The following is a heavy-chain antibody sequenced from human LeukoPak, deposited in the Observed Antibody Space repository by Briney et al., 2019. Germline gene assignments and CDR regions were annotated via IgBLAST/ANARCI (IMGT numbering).Heavy chain of an antibody. CDR3: ARSGLTMVRTFDY. J-gene: IGHJ4*02. V-gene: IGHV4-38-2*01. Sequence: PSETLSLTCAVSGYPISGGHYWGWIRQPPGKGLEWIGSIFHSGATYYNPSLKTRVTMSVDKSKNQFSLKLSSVTAADTAVYYCARSGLTMVRTFDYWGQGTLVTVSS. D-gene: IGHD3-10*01. CDR2: IFHSGAT. CDR1: GYPISGGHY.